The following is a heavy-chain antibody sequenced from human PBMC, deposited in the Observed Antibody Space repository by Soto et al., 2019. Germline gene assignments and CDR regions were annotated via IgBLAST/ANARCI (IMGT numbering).Heavy chain of an antibody. V-gene: IGHV1-18*01. D-gene: IGHD3-10*01. CDR1: GYIFTNYD. J-gene: IGHJ6*02. CDR2: VSGYTGNT. Sequence: QVQLVQSETEVKKPGASVKVSCKASGYIFTNYDITWVRQAPGQGLEWMGWVSGYTGNTKYAQKFQDRATMTTDTSPSTVYMELRSLRSDDTAVYYCARFGSAPYYYYGVGVWGQGTTVFVSS. CDR3: ARFGSAPYYYYGVGV.